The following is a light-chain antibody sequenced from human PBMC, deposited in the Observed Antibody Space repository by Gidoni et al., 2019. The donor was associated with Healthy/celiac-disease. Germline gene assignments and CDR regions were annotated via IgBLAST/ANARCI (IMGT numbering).Light chain of an antibody. CDR3: LQHNKYPRT. CDR2: AAS. Sequence: DIQMTPSPSSLSASVGDRVTITCRASQGISDDLGWYQQKPGKAPKRLIYAASSLQSGVPTRFSGSGSGTEFTLTIRSLQPEDFATYYCLQHNKYPRTFXQXTKVEIK. J-gene: IGKJ1*01. CDR1: QGISDD. V-gene: IGKV1-17*01.